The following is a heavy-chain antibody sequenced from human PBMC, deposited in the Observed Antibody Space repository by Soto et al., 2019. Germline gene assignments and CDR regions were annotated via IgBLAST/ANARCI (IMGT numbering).Heavy chain of an antibody. Sequence: KESGPTLVKPTQTLTLTCTFSGFSLSTTAEAVGWIRQPPGKALEWLALIYWDDDERYSPSLKSRLTITKDTSKNQVVLTMTNVDPVDTATYYCAHGSCSSADCYPNPYLDYWGQGILVTVSS. CDR3: AHGSCSSADCYPNPYLDY. J-gene: IGHJ4*02. CDR1: GFSLSTTAEA. CDR2: IYWDDDE. V-gene: IGHV2-5*02. D-gene: IGHD2-2*01.